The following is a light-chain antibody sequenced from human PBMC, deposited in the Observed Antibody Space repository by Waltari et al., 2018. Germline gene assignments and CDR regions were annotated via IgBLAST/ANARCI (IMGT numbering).Light chain of an antibody. CDR1: SSDVGGYNF. CDR2: EVS. CDR3: SSHTTSSIWV. V-gene: IGLV2-14*01. J-gene: IGLJ3*02. Sequence: QSALTQPASVSGSLGQSITISCTGTSSDVGGYNFVSWYQQNPGKAPKLMIYEVSNRPSWVSNRFSGSKSGNTASLTISGLQAEDEADYYCSSHTTSSIWVFGGGTKLTVL.